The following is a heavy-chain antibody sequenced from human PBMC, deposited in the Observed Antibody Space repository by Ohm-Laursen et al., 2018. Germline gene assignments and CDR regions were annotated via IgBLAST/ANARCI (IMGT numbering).Heavy chain of an antibody. D-gene: IGHD1-26*01. CDR1: GFAFTTST. Sequence: ASVKVSCKASGFAFTTSTMQWVRQARGRRLEWIGWIVVGSGSTNYAQRFEERVTITRDTPTSTVYMELSSLRSEDTAVYYCARDRGGANRREFDYWGQGTLATVSS. J-gene: IGHJ4*02. CDR3: ARDRGGANRREFDY. CDR2: IVVGSGST. V-gene: IGHV1-58*02.